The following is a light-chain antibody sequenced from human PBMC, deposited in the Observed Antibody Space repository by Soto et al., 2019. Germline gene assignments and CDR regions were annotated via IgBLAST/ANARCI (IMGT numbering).Light chain of an antibody. CDR2: GES. CDR1: QTVTSNY. J-gene: IGKJ1*01. V-gene: IGKV3-20*01. CDR3: QQYAGSPST. Sequence: EIVLTQSPGTLSLSPGERATLSCRASQTVTSNYLAWYQRKPGQAPRLLIYGESSRATDIPDRFSGSGSGTDFTLTITRLEPEDFAVYFCQQYAGSPSTFGQGTKVEIK.